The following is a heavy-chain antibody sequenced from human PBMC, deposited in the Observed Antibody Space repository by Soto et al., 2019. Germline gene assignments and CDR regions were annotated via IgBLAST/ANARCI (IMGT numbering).Heavy chain of an antibody. J-gene: IGHJ4*02. Sequence: PGGSLRLSYAACRFTFSSYGMHWVRQAPGKGLEWVAVISYDGSNKYYADSVKGRFTISRDNSKNTLYLQMNSLRAEDTAVYYCAKDHDDFWGGYRLDYWGQGTLVTVSS. CDR2: ISYDGSNK. D-gene: IGHD3-3*01. CDR3: AKDHDDFWGGYRLDY. V-gene: IGHV3-30*18. CDR1: RFTFSSYG.